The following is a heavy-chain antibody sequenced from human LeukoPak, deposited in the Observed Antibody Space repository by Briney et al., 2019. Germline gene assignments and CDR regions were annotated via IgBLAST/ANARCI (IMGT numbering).Heavy chain of an antibody. CDR2: IYYSGST. CDR3: ARAGHVPSHDAFDI. J-gene: IGHJ3*02. CDR1: GGSISSYY. V-gene: IGHV4-59*01. D-gene: IGHD2-2*01. Sequence: KSSETLSLTCTVSGGSISSYYWSWIRQPPGKGLEWIGYIYYSGSTNYNPSLKSRVTISVDTSKNQFSLKLSSVTAADTAVYYCARAGHVPSHDAFDIWGQGTMVTVSS.